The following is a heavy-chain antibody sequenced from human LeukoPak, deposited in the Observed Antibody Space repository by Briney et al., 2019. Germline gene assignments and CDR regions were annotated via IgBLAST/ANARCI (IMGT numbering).Heavy chain of an antibody. CDR2: TSSSGSTI. D-gene: IGHD1-20*01. J-gene: IGHJ5*02. Sequence: GGSLRLSCAASGFTVSSNYMSWVRQAPGRGREGVSYTSSSGSTIYYADSVKGRFTISRDNAKNSLYLQMNSLRAEDTAVYYCARDQAAYNWNPRWFDPWGQGTLVTVSS. CDR3: ARDQAAYNWNPRWFDP. CDR1: GFTVSSNY. V-gene: IGHV3-11*04.